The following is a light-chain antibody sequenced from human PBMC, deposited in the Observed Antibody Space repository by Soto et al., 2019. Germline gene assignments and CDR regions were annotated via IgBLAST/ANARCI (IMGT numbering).Light chain of an antibody. Sequence: DIQMTQSPSTLSASVGDRVIITCRASQSINTWLAWHQQKPGKAPKLLISKASSLESGVPSRFSGSGSGTEFILTISSLQPDDFATYYCQQYNSFRAFGQGTRWIS. CDR3: QQYNSFRA. V-gene: IGKV1-5*03. J-gene: IGKJ1*01. CDR1: QSINTW. CDR2: KAS.